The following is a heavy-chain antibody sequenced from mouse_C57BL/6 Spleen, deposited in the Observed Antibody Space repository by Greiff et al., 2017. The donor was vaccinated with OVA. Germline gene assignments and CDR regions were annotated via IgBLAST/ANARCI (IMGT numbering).Heavy chain of an antibody. CDR2: IWSGGST. CDR1: GFSLTSYG. J-gene: IGHJ3*01. D-gene: IGHD2-3*01. Sequence: QVQLQQSGPGLVQPSQSLSITCTVSGFSLTSYGVHWVRQSPGKGLEWLGVIWSGGSTDYNAAFISRLSISKANSKSQVFFKMNSLPSDDTAIYYCAREGGNDGYYRFAYWGQGTLVTVSA. V-gene: IGHV2-2*01. CDR3: AREGGNDGYYRFAY.